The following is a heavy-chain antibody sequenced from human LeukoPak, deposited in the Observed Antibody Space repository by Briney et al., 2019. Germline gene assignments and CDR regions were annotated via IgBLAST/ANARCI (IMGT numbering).Heavy chain of an antibody. V-gene: IGHV4-30-2*01. CDR1: GGSISSGGYS. Sequence: SQTLSLTCAVSGGSISSGGYSWSWIRQPPGKGLEWIGYIYHSGSTYYNPSLKSRVTISVDRSKNQFSLKLSSVTAADTAVYYCARGRYYDYVWGSYRRISLDRQFDYWGQGTLVTVSS. CDR3: ARGRYYDYVWGSYRRISLDRQFDY. D-gene: IGHD3-16*02. CDR2: IYHSGST. J-gene: IGHJ4*02.